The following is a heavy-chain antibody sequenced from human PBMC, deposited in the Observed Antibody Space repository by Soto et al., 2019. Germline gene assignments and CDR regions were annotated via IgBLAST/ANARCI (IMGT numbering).Heavy chain of an antibody. D-gene: IGHD3-10*01. J-gene: IGHJ5*02. V-gene: IGHV1-3*01. Sequence: QVQLVQSGAEVKKPGASVKVSCKASGYTFTSYAMHWVRQAPGQRLEWMGWINAGNGNTKYSQKFQGRVTITRDTSASTGYMELSSLRSEDTAVYYCARSTMVRGVTPWGQGTLVTVSS. CDR2: INAGNGNT. CDR3: ARSTMVRGVTP. CDR1: GYTFTSYA.